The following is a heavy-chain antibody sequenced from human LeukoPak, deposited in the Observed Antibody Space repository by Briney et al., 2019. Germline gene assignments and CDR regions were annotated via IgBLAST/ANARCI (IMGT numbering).Heavy chain of an antibody. CDR1: GGSINNYY. J-gene: IGHJ3*02. D-gene: IGHD2-15*01. V-gene: IGHV4-59*01. Sequence: PSETLSLTCTVSGGSINNYYWSWIRQPPGKGLEWIGYIYYSGSTNYNPSLKSRVTISVDTSKNQFSLKLSSVTAADTAVYYCARGVVLDAVDMGDQGIMVTVS. CDR3: ARGVVLDAVDM. CDR2: IYYSGST.